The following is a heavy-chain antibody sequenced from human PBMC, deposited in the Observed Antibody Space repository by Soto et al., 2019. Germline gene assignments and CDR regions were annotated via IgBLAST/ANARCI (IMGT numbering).Heavy chain of an antibody. D-gene: IGHD5-18*01. Sequence: ASVKVSCKASGYTFTGFYLHWVRQAPGQGLEWMGWINPNNGGATYAQKFQGRVAMTRDTSISTAYMELSSLRSDDTAVYYCARVRIQLWDDAFDIWGQGTMVT. CDR1: GYTFTGFY. J-gene: IGHJ3*02. CDR3: ARVRIQLWDDAFDI. CDR2: INPNNGGA. V-gene: IGHV1-2*02.